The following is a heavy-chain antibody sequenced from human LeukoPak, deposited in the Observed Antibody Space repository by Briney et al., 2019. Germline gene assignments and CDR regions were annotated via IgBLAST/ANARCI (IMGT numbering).Heavy chain of an antibody. CDR3: ARGRGTTSSNLDY. D-gene: IGHD2-2*01. CDR1: GYTFTGYY. CDR2: INPNNGGT. V-gene: IGHV1-2*02. Sequence: ASVKVSCKASGYTFTGYYMHWVRQAPGQGLEWMGWINPNNGGTNYAQKFQGRVTMTRDTSISTAYMELRRLTSDGTAVYYCARGRGTTSSNLDYWGQGTLVTVSS. J-gene: IGHJ4*02.